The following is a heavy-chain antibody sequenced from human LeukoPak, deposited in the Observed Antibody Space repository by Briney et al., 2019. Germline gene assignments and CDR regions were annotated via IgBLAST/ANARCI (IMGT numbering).Heavy chain of an antibody. CDR1: GGSISSYY. CDR2: IYYSGST. CDR3: ARDRYSSSWYQSWFDP. V-gene: IGHV4-59*01. D-gene: IGHD6-13*01. Sequence: SETLSLTCTVSGGSISSYYWCWIRQPPGKGLEWIGYIYYSGSTNYNPSLKSRVTISVDTSKNQFSLKLSSVTAADTAVYYCARDRYSSSWYQSWFDPWGQGTLVTVSS. J-gene: IGHJ5*02.